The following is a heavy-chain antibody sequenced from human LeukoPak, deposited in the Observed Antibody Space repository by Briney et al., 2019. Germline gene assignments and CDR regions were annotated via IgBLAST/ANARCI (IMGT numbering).Heavy chain of an antibody. J-gene: IGHJ1*01. CDR3: ATRGTSPTKYFQQ. D-gene: IGHD1-1*01. Sequence: GGSLRLSCAASGFTFSSYVMSWVRQAPGKGLERVSTITSGGSTYYGDSVKGRFTISRDNSKNTLYLQMNSLRAEDTAVYYCATRGTSPTKYFQQWGQGTLVTVSS. V-gene: IGHV3-23*01. CDR2: ITSGGST. CDR1: GFTFSSYV.